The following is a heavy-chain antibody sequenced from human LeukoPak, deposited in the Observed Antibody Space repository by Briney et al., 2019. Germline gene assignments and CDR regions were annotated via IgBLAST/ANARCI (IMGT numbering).Heavy chain of an antibody. J-gene: IGHJ6*02. CDR1: GGSFSGYY. Sequence: SETLSLTCAVYGGSFSGYYWSWIRQPPGKGLEWIGEINHSGSTNYNPSLKSRVTISVDTSKNQFSPKLSSVTAADTAVYYCARSSGLTVTTFYYYYGMDVWGQGTTVTVSS. D-gene: IGHD4-11*01. V-gene: IGHV4-34*01. CDR2: INHSGST. CDR3: ARSSGLTVTTFYYYYGMDV.